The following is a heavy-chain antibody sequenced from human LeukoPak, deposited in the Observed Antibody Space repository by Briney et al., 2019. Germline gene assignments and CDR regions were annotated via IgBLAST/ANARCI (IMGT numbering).Heavy chain of an antibody. D-gene: IGHD2-21*01. CDR2: ITHKSGAT. J-gene: IGHJ4*02. CDR3: VSWAGGNSDVASFDY. CDR1: VYTFTDYY. V-gene: IGHV1-2*02. Sequence: ASVTVSCRASVYTFTDYYIHWVRQAPGQEFEWMGWITHKSGATKFAQKFQGRVTLTRDTSIRTAYMELSNLISDDTATYYCVSWAGGNSDVASFDYWGQGTLVTVSS.